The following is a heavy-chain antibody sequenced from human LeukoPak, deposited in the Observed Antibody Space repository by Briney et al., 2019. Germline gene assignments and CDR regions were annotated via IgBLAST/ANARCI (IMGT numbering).Heavy chain of an antibody. Sequence: SETLSLTCTVSGYSISSGYYWGWIRQPPGKGLEWIGSIYHSGSTYYNPSLKSRVTISVDTSKNQFSLKLSSVTAADTAVYYCASIKNSSGWYLGYYFDYWGQGTLVTVSS. V-gene: IGHV4-38-2*02. D-gene: IGHD6-19*01. CDR1: GYSISSGYY. J-gene: IGHJ4*02. CDR3: ASIKNSSGWYLGYYFDY. CDR2: IYHSGST.